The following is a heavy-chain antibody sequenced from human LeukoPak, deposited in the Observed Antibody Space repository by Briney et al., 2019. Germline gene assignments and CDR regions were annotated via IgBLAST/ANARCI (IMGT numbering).Heavy chain of an antibody. CDR2: ISVYNGNT. CDR3: ARDGQDGRSDH. D-gene: IGHD1-26*01. J-gene: IGHJ4*02. CDR1: GYTFTSFG. V-gene: IGHV1-18*01. Sequence: ASVTVSCKASGYTFTSFGISWVRQAPGQGLEWMGWISVYNGNTNYAQKLQGRVTMTTDTSTSTAYMELRSLRSDDTAIYYCARDGQDGRSDHWGQGTLVTVSS.